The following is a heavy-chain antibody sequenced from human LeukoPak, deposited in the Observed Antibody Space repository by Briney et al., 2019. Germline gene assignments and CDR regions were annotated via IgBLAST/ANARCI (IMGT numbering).Heavy chain of an antibody. Sequence: PGGSLRLSCAASGFTFDDYAMHWIRQAPGKGLEWVSGISWNSGSIGYADSVKGRFTISRDNAKNSLYLQMNSLRAEDTALYYCARVDAGDAFDIWGQGTMVTVSS. D-gene: IGHD3-9*01. CDR1: GFTFDDYA. CDR2: ISWNSGSI. CDR3: ARVDAGDAFDI. J-gene: IGHJ3*02. V-gene: IGHV3-9*01.